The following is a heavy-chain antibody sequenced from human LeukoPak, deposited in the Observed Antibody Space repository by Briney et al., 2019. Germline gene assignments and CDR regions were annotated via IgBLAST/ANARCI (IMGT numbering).Heavy chain of an antibody. CDR3: ARWGTSSYRTSDT. D-gene: IGHD2-2*01. J-gene: IGHJ5*02. CDR1: GYSFPNHW. Sequence: PGESLKISCKGSGYSFPNHWIGWVRQMPEKGLEFMGIIYPDDSDIRYSPSFQGQVTVSADKSISTAYLQWSSLKASDTAMYYCARWGTSSYRTSDTWGQGTLVTVSS. CDR2: IYPDDSDI. V-gene: IGHV5-51*01.